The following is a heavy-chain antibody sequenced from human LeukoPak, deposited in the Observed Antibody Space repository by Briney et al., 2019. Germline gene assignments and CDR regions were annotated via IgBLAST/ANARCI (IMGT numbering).Heavy chain of an antibody. J-gene: IGHJ4*02. CDR2: ISAYNGNT. V-gene: IGHV1-18*01. D-gene: IGHD3-22*01. CDR1: GYTFTSYG. Sequence: GASVKVSCKASGYTFTSYGISWVRQAPGQGLEWMGWISAYNGNTNYAQKLQGRVTMTTDTSTSTAYMELRSLRSDDTAVYYCARDRAGYYYDSSGYRHLDYWGQGTLVTVSS. CDR3: ARDRAGYYYDSSGYRHLDY.